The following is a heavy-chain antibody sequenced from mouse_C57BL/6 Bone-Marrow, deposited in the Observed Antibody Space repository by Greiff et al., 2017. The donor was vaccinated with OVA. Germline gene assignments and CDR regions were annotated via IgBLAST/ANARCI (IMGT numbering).Heavy chain of an antibody. D-gene: IGHD1-1*01. V-gene: IGHV2-6*01. CDR1: GFSLTSYG. CDR3: ASDRTTVVATGDMDY. CDR2: IWGGGST. J-gene: IGHJ4*01. Sequence: VKLVESGPGLVAPSQSLSITCTVSGFSLTSYGVDWVRQSPGKGLEWLGVIWGGGSTNYNSASDSRLSVITDNSRRQVFLKMNRLQTDYTAMYYCASDRTTVVATGDMDYWGQGTSVTGAS.